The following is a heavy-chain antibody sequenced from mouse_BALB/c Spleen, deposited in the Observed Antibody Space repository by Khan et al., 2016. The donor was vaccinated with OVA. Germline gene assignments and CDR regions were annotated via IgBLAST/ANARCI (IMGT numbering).Heavy chain of an antibody. CDR3: ATSLVDYYATRY. CDR2: IGSGGHYT. CDR1: GFTFSSSA. Sequence: EVELVESGGGVVKPGGSLKLSCSASGFTFSSSAMSWVRQTPEKRLEWVATIGSGGHYTFYQASVKGRFTISRDSAKNTLYLQLSSLRSEDTAIYYCATSLVDYYATRYWGQGTSVTVSS. J-gene: IGHJ4*01. V-gene: IGHV5-9-3*01.